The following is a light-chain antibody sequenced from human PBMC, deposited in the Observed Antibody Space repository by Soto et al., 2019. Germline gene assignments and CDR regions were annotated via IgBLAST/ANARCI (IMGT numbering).Light chain of an antibody. V-gene: IGKV3-20*01. J-gene: IGKJ4*01. CDR3: QQYGGSPRLT. CDR1: QSVSSDY. Sequence: EIVLTQSPGTLSLSPGERATHSCRASQSVSSDYLAWYQQKPGQAPRLLIYGASSRATGIPDRFSGSGSGTDFTLTISRLEPEDFAVYYCQQYGGSPRLTFGGGTKVEIK. CDR2: GAS.